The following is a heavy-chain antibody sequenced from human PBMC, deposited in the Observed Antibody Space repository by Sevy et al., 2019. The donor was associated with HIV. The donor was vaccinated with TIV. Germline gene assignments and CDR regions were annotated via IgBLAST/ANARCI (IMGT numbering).Heavy chain of an antibody. CDR3: ARVRRWQNYVSYSFDY. J-gene: IGHJ4*02. CDR1: GYTLTTYG. V-gene: IGHV1-18*01. D-gene: IGHD3-10*02. Sequence: ASVKVSCKASGYTLTTYGISWVRQAPGQGLEWMGWISADRGDTNYSQKLQGRVTMTTDTSTSTAYMELRSLRSDDTAVYYCARVRRWQNYVSYSFDYWGQGTLVTVSS. CDR2: ISADRGDT.